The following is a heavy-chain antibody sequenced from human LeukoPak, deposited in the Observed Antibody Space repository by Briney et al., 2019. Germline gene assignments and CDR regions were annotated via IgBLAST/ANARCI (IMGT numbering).Heavy chain of an antibody. CDR1: GYSIRSGYF. Sequence: SETLSLTCTVSGYSIRSGYFWGWIRQPPGKGLEWIGRIYTTGSTKYNPSLKSRVTISVDTSKNQFPLKLSSVTAADTAVYYCAREFWNYRSGNLQAFHIWGQGTMVTVSS. V-gene: IGHV4-38-2*02. CDR3: AREFWNYRSGNLQAFHI. CDR2: IYTTGST. D-gene: IGHD3-10*01. J-gene: IGHJ3*02.